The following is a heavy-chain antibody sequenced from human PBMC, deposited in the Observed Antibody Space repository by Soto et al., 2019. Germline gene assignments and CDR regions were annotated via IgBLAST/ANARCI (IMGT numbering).Heavy chain of an antibody. V-gene: IGHV3-23*01. D-gene: IGHD6-19*01. CDR3: AKDHWALVVAADFDY. CDR1: GFTFSSYA. Sequence: GGSLRLSCAASGFTFSSYAMSWVRQAPGKGLEWVSAISGSGGSTYYADSVKGRFTISRDNSKNTLYLQMNSLRAEDTAVYYCAKDHWALVVAADFDYWGQGTLVTVSS. CDR2: ISGSGGST. J-gene: IGHJ4*02.